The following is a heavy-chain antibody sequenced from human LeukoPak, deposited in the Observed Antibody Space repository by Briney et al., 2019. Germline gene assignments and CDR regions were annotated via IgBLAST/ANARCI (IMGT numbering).Heavy chain of an antibody. D-gene: IGHD3-10*01. CDR3: ARELITMVRGVTPFDY. Sequence: ASVKVSCKASGYTFTDYYIHWVRQAPGQGLEWMGRINPNSGATNSAQKFQGRVTMTRDTSISTAYMELSRLRSDDTAVYYCARELITMVRGVTPFDYWGQGTLVTVSS. J-gene: IGHJ4*02. CDR2: INPNSGAT. CDR1: GYTFTDYY. V-gene: IGHV1-2*06.